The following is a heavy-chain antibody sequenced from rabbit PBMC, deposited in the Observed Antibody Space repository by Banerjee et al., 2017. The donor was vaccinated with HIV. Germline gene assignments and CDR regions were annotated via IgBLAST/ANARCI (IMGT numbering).Heavy chain of an antibody. D-gene: IGHD4-2*01. CDR2: IYSSNGDK. CDR3: ARDRDWTLHL. J-gene: IGHJ4*01. Sequence: QSLEESGGDLVKPEGSLTLTCTASGFPFSNKYVMCWVRQAPGKGLEWIACIYSSNGDKWYASWVNGRFTISRSTSLNTVDLKMTSLTVADTATYFCARDRDWTLHLWGPGTLVTVS. V-gene: IGHV1S43*01. CDR1: GFPFSNKYV.